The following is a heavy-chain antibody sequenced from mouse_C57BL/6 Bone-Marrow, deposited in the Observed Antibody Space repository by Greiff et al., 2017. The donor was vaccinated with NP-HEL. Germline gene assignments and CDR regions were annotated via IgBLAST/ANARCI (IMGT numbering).Heavy chain of an antibody. V-gene: IGHV1-42*01. J-gene: IGHJ2*01. Sequence: EVQLQQSGPELVKPGASVKISCKASGYSFTGYYMNWVKQSPEKSLEWIGEINPSTGGTTYNQKFKAKATLTVDKSSSTAYMQLKSLTSEDSAVYYCAKAKDGSSYDYWGQGTTLTVSS. D-gene: IGHD1-1*01. CDR1: GYSFTGYY. CDR3: AKAKDGSSYDY. CDR2: INPSTGGT.